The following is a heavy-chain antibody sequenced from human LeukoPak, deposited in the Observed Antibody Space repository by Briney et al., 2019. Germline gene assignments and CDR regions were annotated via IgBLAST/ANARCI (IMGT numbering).Heavy chain of an antibody. CDR3: VRHYYDSSGWSLDM. CDR2: IKHDGSET. J-gene: IGHJ3*02. CDR1: GFTYSVYW. D-gene: IGHD3-22*01. Sequence: GGSLRLSCAASGFTYSVYWMGWVRQAPGKGLEWVADIKHDGSETYHVDFVKGRFTISRDNAESSLYLQMNSLRAEDTALYYCVRHYYDSSGWSLDMWGQGTMVTVSP. V-gene: IGHV3-7*01.